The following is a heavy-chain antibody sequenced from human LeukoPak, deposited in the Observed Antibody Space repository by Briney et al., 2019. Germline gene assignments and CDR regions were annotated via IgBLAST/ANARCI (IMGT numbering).Heavy chain of an antibody. D-gene: IGHD3-10*01. J-gene: IGHJ4*02. CDR3: AKVLLWFGELYDY. V-gene: IGHV3-23*01. CDR1: GFTFSSYW. CDR2: ISGSGGST. Sequence: GGSLRLSCAASGFTFSSYWMSWVRQAPGKGLEWVSAISGSGGSTYYADSVKGRFTISRDNSKNTLYLQMNSLRAEDTAVYYCAKVLLWFGELYDYWGQGTLVTVSS.